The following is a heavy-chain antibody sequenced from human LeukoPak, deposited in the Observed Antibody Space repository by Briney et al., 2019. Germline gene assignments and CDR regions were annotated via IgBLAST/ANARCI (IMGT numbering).Heavy chain of an antibody. D-gene: IGHD2-2*01. J-gene: IGHJ4*02. CDR3: ARGIVVIPAVYYFDS. CDR1: GGTFSSYA. CDR2: IIPILGIA. V-gene: IGHV1-69*04. Sequence: GASVKVSCKASGGTFSSYAISWVRQAPGQGLEWMGRIIPILGIANYAQKFQGRVTITADKSTSTAYMELSSLRSEDTAVYYCARGIVVIPAVYYFDSWGQGTLVTVSS.